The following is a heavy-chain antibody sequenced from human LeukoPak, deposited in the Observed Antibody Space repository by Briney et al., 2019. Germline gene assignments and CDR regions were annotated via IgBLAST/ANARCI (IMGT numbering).Heavy chain of an antibody. J-gene: IGHJ5*02. CDR3: ARDYYDSSSAT. D-gene: IGHD3-22*01. CDR2: INPNSGGT. V-gene: IGHV1-2*02. CDR1: GGTFSSYA. Sequence: ASVKVSCKASGGTFSSYAISWVRQAPGQGLEWMGGINPNSGGTNYAQKFQGRVTMTRDTSISTAYMELSRLRSDDTAVYYCARDYYDSSSATWGQGTLVTVSS.